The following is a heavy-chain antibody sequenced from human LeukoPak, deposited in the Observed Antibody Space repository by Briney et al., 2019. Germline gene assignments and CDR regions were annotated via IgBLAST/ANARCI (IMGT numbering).Heavy chain of an antibody. CDR2: IYTSGST. Sequence: SQTLSLTCTVSGGSISSGSYYWSWIRQPAGKELEWFGHIYTSGSTTYNPSLKSRVTISLDTSKNQFSLKLTSVTAADTAVYYCTRGQSSSIGRYYYYYMDVWGKGTTVTVSS. D-gene: IGHD6-6*01. J-gene: IGHJ6*03. CDR3: TRGQSSSIGRYYYYYMDV. V-gene: IGHV4-61*09. CDR1: GGSISSGSYY.